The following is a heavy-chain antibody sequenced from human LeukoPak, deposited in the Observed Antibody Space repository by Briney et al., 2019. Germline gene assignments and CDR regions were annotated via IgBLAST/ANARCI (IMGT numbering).Heavy chain of an antibody. D-gene: IGHD3-22*01. CDR3: AKDRYGDYYDSSGYYERGFDY. Sequence: GGSLRLSCAASGFTFSSYAMSWVRQAPGKGLEWVSAISGSGGSTYYADSVMGRFTISRDNSKNTLYLQMNSLRAEDTAVYYCAKDRYGDYYDSSGYYERGFDYWGQGTLVTVSS. V-gene: IGHV3-23*01. CDR2: ISGSGGST. CDR1: GFTFSSYA. J-gene: IGHJ4*02.